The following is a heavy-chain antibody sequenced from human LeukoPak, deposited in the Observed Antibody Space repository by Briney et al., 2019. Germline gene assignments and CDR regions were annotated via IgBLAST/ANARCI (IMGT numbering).Heavy chain of an antibody. D-gene: IGHD2-2*01. J-gene: IGHJ5*02. Sequence: ASVKVSCKASGYTFTGYYMHWVRQAPGQGLEWMGWINPNSGGTNYAQKFQGRVTITRNTSISTAYMELSSLRSEDTAVYYCARGGYCSSTSCYGVTWFDPWGQGTLVTVSS. CDR2: INPNSGGT. V-gene: IGHV1-2*02. CDR1: GYTFTGYY. CDR3: ARGGYCSSTSCYGVTWFDP.